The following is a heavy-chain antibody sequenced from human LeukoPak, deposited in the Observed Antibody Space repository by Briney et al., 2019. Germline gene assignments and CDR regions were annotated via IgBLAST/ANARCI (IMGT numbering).Heavy chain of an antibody. Sequence: GSLRLSCAASGFSVSDYNMNWVRQAPEKGLEWVSAISGSGGSTYYADSVKGRFTISRDNSKNTLYLQMNSLRAEDTAVYYCAKRAAARTFDYWGQGTLVTVSS. J-gene: IGHJ4*02. CDR1: GFSVSDYN. CDR2: ISGSGGST. D-gene: IGHD6-6*01. V-gene: IGHV3-23*01. CDR3: AKRAAARTFDY.